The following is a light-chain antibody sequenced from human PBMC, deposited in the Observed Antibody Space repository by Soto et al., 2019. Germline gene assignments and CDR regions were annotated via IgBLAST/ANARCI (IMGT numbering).Light chain of an antibody. V-gene: IGLV1-40*01. Sequence: QSVLTQAPSVSGAPGQRVTISCTGSSSNIRAGYDVHWYQQLPGTAPKLLIYGNSNRPSGVPDRFSGSKSGTSASLAITGLQAEDEADYYCQSYDSSLSVVFGGGTKVTVL. CDR1: SSNIRAGYD. CDR3: QSYDSSLSVV. J-gene: IGLJ2*01. CDR2: GNS.